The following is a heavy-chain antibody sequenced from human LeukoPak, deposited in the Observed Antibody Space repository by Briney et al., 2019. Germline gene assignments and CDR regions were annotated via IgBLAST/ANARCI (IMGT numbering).Heavy chain of an antibody. CDR2: ISHTGSTM. Sequence: PGGSLRLSCAASGFRFSSYSMNWVRQAPGKGLEWVSYISHTGSTMSYADSVKGRFTISRDNAKNSLYLQMNSLRAEDTAVYYCARGLCGGDCYSSLGIEWFDPWGQGTLVTVSS. D-gene: IGHD2-21*01. J-gene: IGHJ5*02. CDR3: ARGLCGGDCYSSLGIEWFDP. CDR1: GFRFSSYS. V-gene: IGHV3-48*04.